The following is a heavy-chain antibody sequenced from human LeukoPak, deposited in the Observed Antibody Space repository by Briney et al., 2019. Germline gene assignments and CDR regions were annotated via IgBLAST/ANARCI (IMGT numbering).Heavy chain of an antibody. CDR1: Y. D-gene: IGHD3-22*01. V-gene: IGHV4-34*01. Sequence: YXSWIRXPXGXGLEWIGEINHSGSTNYNPSLKSRVTISVDTSKNQFSLKLSSVTAADTAVYYCARGRYYDSSGHFDYWGQGTLVTVSS. J-gene: IGHJ4*02. CDR2: INHSGST. CDR3: ARGRYYDSSGHFDY.